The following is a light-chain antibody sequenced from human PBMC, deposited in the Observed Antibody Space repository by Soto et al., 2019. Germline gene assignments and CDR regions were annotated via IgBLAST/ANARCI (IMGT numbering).Light chain of an antibody. J-gene: IGKJ1*01. CDR1: QSVNTKY. Sequence: EIVLTQSPGTLSLSPGERATLSCRASQSVNTKYLAWYQQKPGQAPRLLISGVSSRATGIPDRFSGSGSGTDFILTISRVEPEDFAVYYCQQYNNWPRTFGQGTKVDIK. CDR2: GVS. CDR3: QQYNNWPRT. V-gene: IGKV3-20*01.